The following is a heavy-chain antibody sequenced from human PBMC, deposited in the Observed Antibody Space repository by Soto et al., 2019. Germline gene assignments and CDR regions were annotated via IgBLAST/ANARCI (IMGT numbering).Heavy chain of an antibody. CDR2: IYSGGST. Sequence: PGGSLRLSCAASGFTVSSNYMSWVRQAPGKGLEWVSVIYSGGSTYYADSVKGRFTISRHNSKNTLYLQMNSLRAEDTAVYYCARDAGYCTNGVCLTLDYWGQGTLVTVSS. J-gene: IGHJ4*02. CDR1: GFTVSSNY. CDR3: ARDAGYCTNGVCLTLDY. V-gene: IGHV3-53*04. D-gene: IGHD2-8*01.